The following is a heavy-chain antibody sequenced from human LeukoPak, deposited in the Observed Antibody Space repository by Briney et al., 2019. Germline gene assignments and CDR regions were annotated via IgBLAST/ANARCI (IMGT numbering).Heavy chain of an antibody. V-gene: IGHV3-21*01. CDR3: IRDLFDDYSLDY. J-gene: IGHJ4*02. CDR1: GFTFSSYS. CDR2: ISGSSIYI. Sequence: GGSLRLSCAASGFTFSSYSMNWVRQAPGKGLEWVSSISGSSIYIYYADSTKGRFTISRDNAKNSLYLQMNSLRAEDTAVYYCIRDLFDDYSLDYWGQGALVTVSS. D-gene: IGHD3-16*01.